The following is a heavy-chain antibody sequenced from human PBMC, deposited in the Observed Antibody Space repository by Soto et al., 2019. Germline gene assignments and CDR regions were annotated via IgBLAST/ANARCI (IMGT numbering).Heavy chain of an antibody. CDR1: GGELGPDY. CDR3: ARGGTWPTRFDP. CDR2: VRYSGVT. Sequence: SETLSLSCAVYGGELGPDYWSGLRQSPGKGLEWIGEVRYSGVTNYNPSLRSRVTVSVDMSRNQFSLQLTSVTAADTAMYFCARGGTWPTRFDPWGPGTLVTVSS. V-gene: IGHV4-34*01. J-gene: IGHJ5*02.